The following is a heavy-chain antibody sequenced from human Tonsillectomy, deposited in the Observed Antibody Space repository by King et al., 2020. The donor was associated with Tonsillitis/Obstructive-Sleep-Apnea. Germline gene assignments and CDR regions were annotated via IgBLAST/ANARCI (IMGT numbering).Heavy chain of an antibody. CDR3: AYRVKQQLAPHYYRYSYMDA. CDR1: GFSLSTNGVG. J-gene: IGHJ6*03. D-gene: IGHD6-13*01. CDR2: IYWDDDK. Sequence: ITLKESGPTLVKPTQTLTLTCTFSGFSLSTNGVGVGWIRQPPGKALEWLAIIYWDDDKRYSPSLKSRIAITKDTSKNQVVLTMTNMGPVDTGTYYCAYRVKQQLAPHYYRYSYMDAWGKGTTVTVSS. V-gene: IGHV2-5*02.